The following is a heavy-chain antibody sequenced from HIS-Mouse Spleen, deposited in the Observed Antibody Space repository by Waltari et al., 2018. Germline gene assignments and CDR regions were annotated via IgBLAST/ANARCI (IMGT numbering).Heavy chain of an antibody. Sequence: QVQLVQSGAEVKKPGSSVKVSCKPSGGTFSSYAISWVRQAPGQGLEWMGGIIPIFDTANYAQKFQSRDTICAVESTSTAYMVLSSLRSEDTALSYCASNYGDYAEYFQHWCQGTLVTVSS. D-gene: IGHD4-17*01. V-gene: IGHV1-69*01. CDR2: IIPIFDTA. CDR3: ASNYGDYAEYFQH. CDR1: GGTFSSYA. J-gene: IGHJ1*01.